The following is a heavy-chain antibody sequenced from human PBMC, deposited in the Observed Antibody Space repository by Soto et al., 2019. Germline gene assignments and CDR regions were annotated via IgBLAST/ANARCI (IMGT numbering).Heavy chain of an antibody. J-gene: IGHJ5*02. CDR2: IDPSGSYT. Sequence: GESLKISCNGSGYSFTSYYISWVRQMPGKGLEWMGRIDPSGSYTNYNPSFQGHVTISVDKSISTAYLQWSSLKASDTAMYYCARHGYHDSSAYSWTWGQGTTVTVSS. CDR3: ARHGYHDSSAYSWT. V-gene: IGHV5-10-1*01. D-gene: IGHD3-22*01. CDR1: GYSFTSYY.